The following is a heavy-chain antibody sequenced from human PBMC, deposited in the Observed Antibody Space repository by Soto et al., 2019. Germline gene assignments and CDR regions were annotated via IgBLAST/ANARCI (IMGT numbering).Heavy chain of an antibody. D-gene: IGHD3-3*01. CDR2: LWYDGSNQ. Sequence: QVQLVESGGGVVQPGTSLRLSCAASGFSFSSYAMHWVRQAPGKGLEWVAALWYDGSNQNYAESVKGRFTISRDNSKRTVYLQMNSLKAEDTAVYYCARDMKDLWSGYLYWGKGPLVPVSS. V-gene: IGHV3-33*01. CDR3: ARDMKDLWSGYLY. CDR1: GFSFSSYA. J-gene: IGHJ4*02.